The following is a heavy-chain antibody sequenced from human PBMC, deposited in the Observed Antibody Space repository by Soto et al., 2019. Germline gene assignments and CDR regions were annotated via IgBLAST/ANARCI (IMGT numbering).Heavy chain of an antibody. CDR1: GYTFTSYD. V-gene: IGHV1-8*01. CDR2: MNPNSGNT. CDR3: AREAQSGSCDY. D-gene: IGHD1-26*01. J-gene: IGHJ4*02. Sequence: QVQLVQSGAEVKKPGASVKVSCKASGYTFTSYDINWVRQATGQGLEWMGWMNPNSGNTGYAQKFQGRVTMTRNTTRRTASMELSSLRSDDTAVSYGAREAQSGSCDYWGQGTLVTVSS.